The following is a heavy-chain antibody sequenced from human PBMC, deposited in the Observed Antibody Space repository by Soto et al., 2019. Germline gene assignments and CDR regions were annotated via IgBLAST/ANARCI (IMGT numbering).Heavy chain of an antibody. CDR3: ARGGGTIYDNQKLDY. D-gene: IGHD3-3*01. CDR1: GFTVSSNY. Sequence: LRLSCAASGFTVSSNYMSWVRQAPGKGLEWVSVIYSGGSTYYADSVKGRFTISRDNSKNTLYLQMNSLRAEDTAVYYCARGGGTIYDNQKLDYWGQGTLVTVSS. V-gene: IGHV3-53*01. CDR2: IYSGGST. J-gene: IGHJ4*02.